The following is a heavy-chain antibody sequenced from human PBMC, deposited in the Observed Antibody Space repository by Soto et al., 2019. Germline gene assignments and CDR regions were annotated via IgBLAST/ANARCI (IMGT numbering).Heavy chain of an antibody. J-gene: IGHJ3*02. CDR1: GGTFSSYA. CDR2: IIPIFGTA. V-gene: IGHV1-69*06. CDR3: ARGIVDSSGWYRGVDAFDI. D-gene: IGHD6-19*01. Sequence: QVQLVQSGAEVKKPGSSVKVSCKASGGTFSSYAISWVRQAPGQGLEWMGGIIPIFGTANYAQKFQGRVTITADKSTSTAYMELSSLRSEDTAVYYCARGIVDSSGWYRGVDAFDIWGQGTMVNVSS.